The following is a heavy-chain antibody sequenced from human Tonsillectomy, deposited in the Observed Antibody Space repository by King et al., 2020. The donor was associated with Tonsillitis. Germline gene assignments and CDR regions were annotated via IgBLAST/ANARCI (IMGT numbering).Heavy chain of an antibody. V-gene: IGHV3-9*01. Sequence: VQLVESGGGLIQPGRSLRLSCEASGFTFDDYAMHWVRQAPGRGLEWGSGISWDSGSLGYADSVKGRFTISRDNAKNSLYLQMNSLRTEYTALYYCAKGKADADYYFDFWGQGTLVTVSS. CDR3: AKGKADADYYFDF. CDR2: ISWDSGSL. CDR1: GFTFDDYA. J-gene: IGHJ4*02.